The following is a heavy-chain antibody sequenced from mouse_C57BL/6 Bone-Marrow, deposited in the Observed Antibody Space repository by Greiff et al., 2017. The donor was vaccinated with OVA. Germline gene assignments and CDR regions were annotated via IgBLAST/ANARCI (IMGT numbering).Heavy chain of an antibody. Sequence: QVTLKESGPGILQSSQTLSLTCSFSGFSLSTSGMGVSWIRQPSGKGLEWLAHIYWDDDKRYNPSLKSRLTISKDTSRNQVFLKITSVDTADTATYYCARRESSDQAWFAYWGQGTLVTVSA. D-gene: IGHD3-2*02. V-gene: IGHV8-12*01. CDR1: GFSLSTSGMG. CDR3: ARRESSDQAWFAY. CDR2: IYWDDDK. J-gene: IGHJ3*01.